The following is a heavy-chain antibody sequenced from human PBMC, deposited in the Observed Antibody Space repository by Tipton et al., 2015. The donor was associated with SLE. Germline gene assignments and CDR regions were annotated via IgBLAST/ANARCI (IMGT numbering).Heavy chain of an antibody. V-gene: IGHV4-4*08. J-gene: IGHJ5*02. Sequence: GLVKPSETLSLTCIVSRGSIRSYICIWIRPAPGKGLEWIGYIYISGTTNYNPSLKSRVTMSIDTSKNQFSLNLTSVTASDTAVYYCAGIGFDYFDWFGPWVQGIVVTVSS. CDR3: AGIGFDYFDWFGP. CDR2: IYISGTT. CDR1: RGSIRSYI. D-gene: IGHD3-16*01.